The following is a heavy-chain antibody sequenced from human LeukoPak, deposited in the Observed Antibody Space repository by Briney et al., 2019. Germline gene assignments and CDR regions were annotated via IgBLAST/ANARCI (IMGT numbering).Heavy chain of an antibody. CDR1: GGSISRGSYY. J-gene: IGHJ4*02. Sequence: SETLSLTCTLSGGSISRGSYYWSWIRQPAGKGLEWIGRVYTSGNTDYNPSLTSRLSISVDTSKKQFSLRLSSVTATDTAAYYCAVMRPGSGTYGFDYWGQGALVTVSS. V-gene: IGHV4-61*02. D-gene: IGHD1-26*01. CDR3: AVMRPGSGTYGFDY. CDR2: VYTSGNT.